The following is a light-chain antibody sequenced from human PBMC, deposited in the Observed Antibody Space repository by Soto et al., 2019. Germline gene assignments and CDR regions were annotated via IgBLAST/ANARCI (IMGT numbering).Light chain of an antibody. Sequence: DIQMTQSPSSLSASVGDRVTITCRASRSIGNYLNWYQQKPESAPKLLIYLSSRLQSGVPSRFSGSGSGTDFTLTISSLQPDDFATYYWQQSYSTPYAFGQGTKLDIK. V-gene: IGKV1-39*01. CDR3: QQSYSTPYA. J-gene: IGKJ2*01. CDR2: LSS. CDR1: RSIGNY.